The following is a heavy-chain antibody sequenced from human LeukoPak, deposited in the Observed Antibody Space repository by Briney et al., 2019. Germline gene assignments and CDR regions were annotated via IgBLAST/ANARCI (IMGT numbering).Heavy chain of an antibody. J-gene: IGHJ5*02. D-gene: IGHD2-15*01. CDR2: TYYSGST. V-gene: IGHV4-59*08. CDR3: AQSVVVAADVWFDP. Sequence: SETLSLTCTVSGGSISSYYWSWIRQPPGKGLEWIGYTYYSGSTNYNPSLKSRVTISVDTSKNQFSLKLSSVTAADTAVYYCAQSVVVAADVWFDPWGQGTLVTVSS. CDR1: GGSISSYY.